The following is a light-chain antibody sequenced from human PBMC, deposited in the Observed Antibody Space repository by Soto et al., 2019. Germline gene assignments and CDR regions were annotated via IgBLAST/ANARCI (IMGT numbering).Light chain of an antibody. J-gene: IGKJ1*01. CDR3: QQGYSSPPT. CDR1: QSISSY. V-gene: IGKV1-39*01. CDR2: AAS. Sequence: DIQMTQSPSSLSASVGDRVTITCRASQSISSYLNWYQQKPGKAPKLLIFAASSLQSGVPSRFSGSRSGPDFTLIISSLQPEDLATYYCQQGYSSPPTFGQGTKVDIK.